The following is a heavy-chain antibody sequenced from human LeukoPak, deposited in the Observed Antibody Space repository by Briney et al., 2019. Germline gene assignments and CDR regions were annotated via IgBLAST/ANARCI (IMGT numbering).Heavy chain of an antibody. CDR2: IYPGDSDT. CDR3: ARLSDGYNDF. D-gene: IGHD5-24*01. J-gene: IGHJ4*02. V-gene: IGHV5-51*01. CDR1: GYRFVNYW. Sequence: GESLQIPCQGSGYRFVNYWIAWVRQMPGKGLESMGIIYPGDSDTRYSPSFQGQVTFSADKSISTAYLQWSSLKASDTAMYYCARLSDGYNDFWGQGTLVTVSS.